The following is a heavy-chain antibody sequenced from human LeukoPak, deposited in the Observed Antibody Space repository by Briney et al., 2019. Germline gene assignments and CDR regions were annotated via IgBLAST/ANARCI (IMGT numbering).Heavy chain of an antibody. V-gene: IGHV3-23*01. D-gene: IGHD6-19*01. J-gene: IGHJ4*02. Sequence: GGSLRLSCAASGFTVSNNYMTWVRQAPGKGLEWVSEISPSGDGTYYADSVKGRFTISRDNSKNALYLQLNSLRAEDAAIYYCATRDQSGWSFFDNWGQGTLVTVSS. CDR2: ISPSGDGT. CDR1: GFTVSNNY. CDR3: ATRDQSGWSFFDN.